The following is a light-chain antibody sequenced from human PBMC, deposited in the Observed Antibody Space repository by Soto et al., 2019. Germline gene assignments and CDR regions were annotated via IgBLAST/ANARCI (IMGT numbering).Light chain of an antibody. CDR1: QSINIY. CDR2: GAS. Sequence: IQMTQSPSSLSASVGDSVTVTCRASQSINIYLNWYQQKPGKAPTLLIYGASSLQSGVPPRIPGGGSRTDVTLTISSLQHEDFATYYCRQSYRSPYTFGEGTKLEIK. CDR3: RQSYRSPYT. J-gene: IGKJ2*01. V-gene: IGKV1-39*01.